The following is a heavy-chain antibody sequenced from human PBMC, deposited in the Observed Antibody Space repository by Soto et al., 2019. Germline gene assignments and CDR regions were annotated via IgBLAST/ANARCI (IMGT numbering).Heavy chain of an antibody. CDR1: GYIFTGYH. CDR2: FDPEDGET. Sequence: ASVKVSCKASGYIFTGYHMHWVRQAPGQGLEWMGGFDPEDGETIYAQKFQGRVTMTEDTSTDTAYMELSSLRSEDTAVYYCATAGTDVWGQGTTVTVSS. V-gene: IGHV1-24*01. CDR3: ATAGTDV. J-gene: IGHJ6*02.